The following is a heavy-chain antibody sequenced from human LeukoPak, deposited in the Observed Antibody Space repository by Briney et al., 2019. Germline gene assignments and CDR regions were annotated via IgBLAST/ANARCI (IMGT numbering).Heavy chain of an antibody. J-gene: IGHJ4*02. Sequence: SETLSLTCAVYGGSFNNYYWSWIRQHPGKGLEWIGYIYYSGSTYYNPSLKSRVTISVDTSKNQFSLKLSSVTAADTAVYYCARVLASNYYFDYWGQGTLVTVSS. CDR2: IYYSGST. V-gene: IGHV4-31*11. CDR1: GGSFNNYY. D-gene: IGHD2-8*01. CDR3: ARVLASNYYFDY.